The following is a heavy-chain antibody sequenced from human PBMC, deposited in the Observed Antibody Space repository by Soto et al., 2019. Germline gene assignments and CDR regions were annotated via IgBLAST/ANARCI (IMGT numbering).Heavy chain of an antibody. CDR3: ARLGAYYQSLDP. D-gene: IGHD2-21*01. J-gene: IGHJ5*02. CDR1: GDSVSSNSVV. CDR2: TYYRSKWYN. Sequence: SQTLSLTCAISGDSVSSNSVVWNWIRQSPSGGLEWLGRTYYRSKWYNDYAVSVRSRITINPDTSKNQVSLQLTSVTAADTAVYYCARLGAYYQSLDPWGPGTLVTVS. V-gene: IGHV6-1*01.